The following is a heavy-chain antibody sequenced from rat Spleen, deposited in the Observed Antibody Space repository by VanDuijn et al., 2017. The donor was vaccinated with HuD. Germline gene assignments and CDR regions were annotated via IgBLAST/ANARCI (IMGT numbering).Heavy chain of an antibody. CDR2: ISYEGSST. Sequence: EVQLVESGGGLVQPGRSLKLSCAASGFTFSDYYMAWVRQAPKKGLEWVASISYEGSSTYYGDSVKGRFTISRDNAKSTLYLQMNSLRSEDTATYYCARRTEGIFDYWGQGVMVTVSS. V-gene: IGHV5-22*01. D-gene: IGHD1-11*01. CDR3: ARRTEGIFDY. J-gene: IGHJ2*01. CDR1: GFTFSDYY.